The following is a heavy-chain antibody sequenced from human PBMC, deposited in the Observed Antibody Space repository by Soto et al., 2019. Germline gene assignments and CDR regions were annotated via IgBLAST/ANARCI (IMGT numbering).Heavy chain of an antibody. CDR1: GDSISRGFHY. Sequence: QVQLQEAGPGLVKPSQTLSLTCSVSGDSISRGFHYWSWIRQPPGKGLEWIGHIYYSGSTFYNPSLKSLVAISVDTSKNQFALKLSSITAADTAVYYCARYRSSPNWFDPWGQGTLVTVSS. CDR2: IYYSGST. J-gene: IGHJ5*02. D-gene: IGHD6-13*01. CDR3: ARYRSSPNWFDP. V-gene: IGHV4-31*01.